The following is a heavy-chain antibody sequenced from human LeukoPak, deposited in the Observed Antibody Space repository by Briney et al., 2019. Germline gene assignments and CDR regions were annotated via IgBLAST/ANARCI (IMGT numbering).Heavy chain of an antibody. CDR3: AKDIWATVTTPDAFDI. CDR1: GFTFSDYY. CDR2: ISSSGSTI. Sequence: GGSLRLSCAASGFTFSDYYMSWIRQAPGKGLEWVSYISSSGSTIYYADSVKGRFTISRDNAKNSLYLQMNSLRAEDTALYYCAKDIWATVTTPDAFDIWGQGTMVTVSS. D-gene: IGHD4-17*01. J-gene: IGHJ3*02. V-gene: IGHV3-11*01.